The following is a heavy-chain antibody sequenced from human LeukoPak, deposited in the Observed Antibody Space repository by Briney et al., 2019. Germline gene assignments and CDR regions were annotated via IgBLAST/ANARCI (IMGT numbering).Heavy chain of an antibody. CDR1: GFTFSDYD. J-gene: IGHJ4*02. Sequence: GGSLRLSCAASGFTFSDYDMPWVRQATGKGLEWVSAIGTAGGTYYTGSVKGRFTISRENAKNSLYLQMNSLRAGDTAVYYCARVAKERVGGVYYFDYWGQGTLVTVSS. D-gene: IGHD1-1*01. CDR3: ARVAKERVGGVYYFDY. CDR2: IGTAGGT. V-gene: IGHV3-13*01.